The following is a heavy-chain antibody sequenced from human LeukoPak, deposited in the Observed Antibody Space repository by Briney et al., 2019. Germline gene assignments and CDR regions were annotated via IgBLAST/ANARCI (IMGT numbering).Heavy chain of an antibody. V-gene: IGHV4-34*01. D-gene: IGHD3-22*01. Sequence: SETLSLTCAVYGGSFSGYYWSWIRQPPGKGLEWIGEINHSGSTNYNPSLKSRVTISVDTSKNQFSLKLSSVTAADTAVYYCARGYDSSGYYYWWGQGTLVTVSS. CDR3: ARGYDSSGYYYW. CDR2: INHSGST. J-gene: IGHJ4*02. CDR1: GGSFSGYY.